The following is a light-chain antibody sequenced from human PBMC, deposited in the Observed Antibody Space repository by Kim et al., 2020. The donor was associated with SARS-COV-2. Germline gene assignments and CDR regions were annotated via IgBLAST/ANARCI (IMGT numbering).Light chain of an antibody. J-gene: IGLJ2*01. CDR1: RRDIGDSNY. V-gene: IGLV2-14*03. Sequence: QSITLSCPGSRRDIGDSNYVSWYQQHPDNAPNLMIYAVTDRPAGVSDRFAGSKSGNTASLTISGLQSEVEAVYYCSSYTDTDTVVFGGGTKLTVL. CDR2: AVT. CDR3: SSYTDTDTVV.